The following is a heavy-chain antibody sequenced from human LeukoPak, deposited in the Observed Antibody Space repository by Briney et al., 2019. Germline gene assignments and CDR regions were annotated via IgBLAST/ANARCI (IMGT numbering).Heavy chain of an antibody. CDR1: GYSFTSYW. Sequence: GESLKISCKGSGYSFTSYWISWVRQMPGKGLEWMGRIDPSDSYTNYSPSFQGHVTISADKSISTAYLQWSSLKASDTAMYYCARTSGYSSGRYACDLDYWGQGTLVTVSS. V-gene: IGHV5-10-1*01. CDR2: IDPSDSYT. CDR3: ARTSGYSSGRYACDLDY. D-gene: IGHD6-19*01. J-gene: IGHJ4*02.